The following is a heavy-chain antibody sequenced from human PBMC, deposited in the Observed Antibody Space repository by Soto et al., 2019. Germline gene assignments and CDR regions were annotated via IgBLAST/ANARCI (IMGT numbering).Heavy chain of an antibody. CDR3: AGYSGYDYGMDV. CDR1: GGSISSSSYY. CDR2: IYYSGST. J-gene: IGHJ6*02. Sequence: SETLSLTCTVSGGSISSSSYYWGWIRQPPGKGLEWIGSIYYSGSTYYNPSLKSQVTISVDTSKNKFSQKLSSVTAADTAVYYCAGYSGYDYGMDVWGQGTTVTVSS. V-gene: IGHV4-39*01. D-gene: IGHD1-26*01.